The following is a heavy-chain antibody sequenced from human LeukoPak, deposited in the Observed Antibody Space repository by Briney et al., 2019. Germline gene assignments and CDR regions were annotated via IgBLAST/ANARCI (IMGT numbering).Heavy chain of an antibody. D-gene: IGHD3-3*01. V-gene: IGHV4-59*01. CDR3: ARSSNGDFWSGLYYYYMDV. CDR2: IYYSGST. Sequence: SETLSLTCTVSGGSISSYYWSWIRQPPGKGLEWIGYIYYSGSTNYNPSLKSRVTISVDTSKNQFSLKLSSVTAADTAVYYCARSSNGDFWSGLYYYYMDVWGKGTTVTVSS. J-gene: IGHJ6*03. CDR1: GGSISSYY.